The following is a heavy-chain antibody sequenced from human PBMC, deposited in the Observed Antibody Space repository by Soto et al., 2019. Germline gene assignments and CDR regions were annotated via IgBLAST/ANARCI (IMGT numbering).Heavy chain of an antibody. D-gene: IGHD2-15*01. Sequence: QVQLQESGPGLLKPSQTLSLTCTVPGGSISSRDYYWSWLRQPPAKDLEWIGYIYYSGGTYYNLSLKSGVTTSVDTSKYQFSLKLSSVTAADTAVYYCARGPIILRVDYYYGMDVWGQGTTVTVSS. V-gene: IGHV4-30-4*01. CDR2: IYYSGGT. J-gene: IGHJ6*02. CDR3: ARGPIILRVDYYYGMDV. CDR1: GGSISSRDYY.